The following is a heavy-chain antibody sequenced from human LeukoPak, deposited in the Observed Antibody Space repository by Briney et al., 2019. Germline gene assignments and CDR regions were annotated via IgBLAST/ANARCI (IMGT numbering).Heavy chain of an antibody. D-gene: IGHD5/OR15-5a*01. CDR3: AVNSTKHTFDT. V-gene: IGHV4-59*08. Sequence: SETLSLTCTVSGGSISTYYWSWIRQSPGKGLEWIGSIYYSGSTNYNPSLKSRVSISVDTSKNQFSLELSSVTAADTAVYYCAVNSTKHTFDTWGQGVMVTVSS. CDR2: IYYSGST. J-gene: IGHJ3*02. CDR1: GGSISTYY.